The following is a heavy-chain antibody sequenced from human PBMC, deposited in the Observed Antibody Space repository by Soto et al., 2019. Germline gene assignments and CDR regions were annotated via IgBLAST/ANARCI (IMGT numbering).Heavy chain of an antibody. CDR3: AREETGTFDC. CDR2: IWYDGSNE. CDR1: GSTFSAYA. V-gene: IGHV3-33*01. Sequence: QVQLVESGGGVVQPGRSLRLSCVASGSTFSAYAMQWVRQAPGKGLEWVAVIWYDGSNEDYADSVKGRFTISRDNSKNTLFLQMNSLRVEDTAVYYCAREETGTFDCWGQGTLVTVSS. D-gene: IGHD1-1*01. J-gene: IGHJ4*02.